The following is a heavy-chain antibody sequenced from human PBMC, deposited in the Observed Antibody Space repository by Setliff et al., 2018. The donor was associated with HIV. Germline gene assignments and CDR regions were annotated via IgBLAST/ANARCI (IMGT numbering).Heavy chain of an antibody. D-gene: IGHD2-21*02. CDR2: ISPSGGGT. J-gene: IGHJ4*02. CDR1: GYTFTTYS. CDR3: ARGGLLFGMMNYFDS. Sequence: ASVKVSCKASGYTFTTYSIYWVRQAPGQGLEWMGIISPSGGGTRDAQKLQGRISMTRDTSTSTVYMELSSLRSEDTAVYYCARGGLLFGMMNYFDSWGQGTLVTVSS. V-gene: IGHV1-46*01.